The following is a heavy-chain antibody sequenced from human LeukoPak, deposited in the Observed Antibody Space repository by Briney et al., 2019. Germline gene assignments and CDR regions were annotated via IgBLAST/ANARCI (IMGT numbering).Heavy chain of an antibody. CDR1: GGSISSYY. Sequence: SETLSLTCTVSGGSISSYYWSWIRQPAGKGLEWIGRIYTSGSTNYNPSLKSRVTMSVDTFKNQFSLKLSSVTAADTAVYYCASRLLWFGDLYGMDVWGQGTTVTVSS. CDR2: IYTSGST. J-gene: IGHJ6*02. D-gene: IGHD3-10*01. CDR3: ASRLLWFGDLYGMDV. V-gene: IGHV4-4*07.